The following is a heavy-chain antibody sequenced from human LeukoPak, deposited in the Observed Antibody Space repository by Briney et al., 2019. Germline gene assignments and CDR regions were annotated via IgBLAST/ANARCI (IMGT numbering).Heavy chain of an antibody. CDR1: GFTVSSNY. V-gene: IGHV3-53*01. J-gene: IGHJ4*02. CDR2: IYSGGST. CDR3: ARAITMVRGVIVPSYFDY. D-gene: IGHD3-10*01. Sequence: PGGSLRLSCAASGFTVSSNYMSWVRQAPGKGLEWVSVIYSGGSTYYADSVKGRFTISRDNSKNTLYLQMNSLRAEDTAVYYCARAITMVRGVIVPSYFDYWGQGTLVTVSS.